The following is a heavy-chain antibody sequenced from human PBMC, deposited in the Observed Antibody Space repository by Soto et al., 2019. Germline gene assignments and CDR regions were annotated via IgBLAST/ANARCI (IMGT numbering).Heavy chain of an antibody. J-gene: IGHJ4*02. CDR1: GGSFSGYY. V-gene: IGHV4-34*01. Sequence: TSETLSLTCAVYGGSFSGYYWSWIRQPPGKGLEWIGEINHSGSTNYNPSLKSRVTISVDTSKNQFSLKLSSVTAADTALYYCARGRIGELLFGRVLDYWGQGTLVTVSS. CDR2: INHSGST. D-gene: IGHD3-10*01. CDR3: ARGRIGELLFGRVLDY.